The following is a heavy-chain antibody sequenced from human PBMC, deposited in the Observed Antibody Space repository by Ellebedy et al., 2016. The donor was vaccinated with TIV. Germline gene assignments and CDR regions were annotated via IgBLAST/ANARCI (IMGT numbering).Heavy chain of an antibody. D-gene: IGHD3-16*01. J-gene: IGHJ4*02. CDR2: IYSGDET. V-gene: IGHV3-66*01. Sequence: PGGSLRLSCAASGFSFNSYAMSWVRQAPGKGLEWVSVIYSGDETYYAESVKGRFTISRDISKNTLYLQMNSLRAEDPAVYYCAGAGGGWNYWGQGTLVTVSS. CDR3: AGAGGGWNY. CDR1: GFSFNSYA.